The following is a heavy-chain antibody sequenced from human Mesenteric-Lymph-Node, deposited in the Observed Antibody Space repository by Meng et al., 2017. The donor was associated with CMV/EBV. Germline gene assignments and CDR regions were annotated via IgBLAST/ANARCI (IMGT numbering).Heavy chain of an antibody. CDR2: IYYNGRT. Sequence: SISSGDYYWSWIRRTPGKGLEWIGFIYYNGRTYYNPSLKNRVTISVDTSKNQFSLTLNSMTAADTAVYYCARTEDCHSARCYTGFDPWGQGTLVTVSS. CDR1: SISSGDYY. J-gene: IGHJ5*02. D-gene: IGHD2-2*01. CDR3: ARTEDCHSARCYTGFDP. V-gene: IGHV4-30-4*01.